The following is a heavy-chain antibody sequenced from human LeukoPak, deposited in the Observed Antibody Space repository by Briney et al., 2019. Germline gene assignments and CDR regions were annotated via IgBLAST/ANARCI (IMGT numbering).Heavy chain of an antibody. CDR1: RGSISSYY. V-gene: IGHV4-59*01. CDR2: IYYSGST. J-gene: IGHJ3*02. Sequence: SETLSLTCTVSRGSISSYYWSWMRQPPGKGLEWIGYIYYSGSTNYNPSLKSRVTISVDTSKNQFSLKLSSVTAADTAVYYCARDGRDGGLGYCSGGSCYPDAFDIWGQGTMVTVSS. D-gene: IGHD2-15*01. CDR3: ARDGRDGGLGYCSGGSCYPDAFDI.